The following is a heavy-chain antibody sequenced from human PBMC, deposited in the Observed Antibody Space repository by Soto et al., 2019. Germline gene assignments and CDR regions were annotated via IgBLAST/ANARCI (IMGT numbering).Heavy chain of an antibody. D-gene: IGHD1-1*01. CDR1: GGSISSGGYY. V-gene: IGHV4-31*03. CDR3: ARVGLEMATTTYPYFDY. Sequence: SETLSLTCTVSGGSISSGGYYWSWIRQHPGKGLEWIGYIYYSGSTYYNPSLKSRVTISVDTSKNRFSLKLSSVTAADTAVYYCARVGLEMATTTYPYFDYWGQGTLVTVSS. J-gene: IGHJ4*02. CDR2: IYYSGST.